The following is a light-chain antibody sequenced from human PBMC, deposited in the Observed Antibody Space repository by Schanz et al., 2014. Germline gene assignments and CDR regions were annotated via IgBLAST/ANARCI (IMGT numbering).Light chain of an antibody. CDR2: EGS. J-gene: IGLJ2*01. CDR3: CSYAGSDSWV. CDR1: SSDVGSYNL. Sequence: QSALTQPASVSGSPGQSITISCTGTSSDVGSYNLVSWYQQHPGKAPKLMIYEGSKRPSGVSNRFSGSESGNTASLTISGLQAEDEAGYYCCSYAGSDSWVFGGGTKLTVL. V-gene: IGLV2-23*01.